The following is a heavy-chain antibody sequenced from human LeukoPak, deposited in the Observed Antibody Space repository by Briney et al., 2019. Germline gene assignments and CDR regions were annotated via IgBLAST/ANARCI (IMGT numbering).Heavy chain of an antibody. D-gene: IGHD3-22*01. CDR1: GYTFTSYD. J-gene: IGHJ4*02. Sequence: ASVKVSCKASGYTFTSYDIIWVRQATGQGLEWMGWMNPNSGNTGYAQKFQGRVTITADESTSTVYMEIRNLRSEDTAVYYCARVAEYDDNSGTSMFYLDYWGQGTLVTVSS. CDR3: ARVAEYDDNSGTSMFYLDY. V-gene: IGHV1-8*03. CDR2: MNPNSGNT.